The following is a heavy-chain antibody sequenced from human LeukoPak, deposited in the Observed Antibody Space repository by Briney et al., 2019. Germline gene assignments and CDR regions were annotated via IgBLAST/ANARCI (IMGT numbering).Heavy chain of an antibody. Sequence: PGGSLRLSCAASGFTFSSYGMHWVRQAPGKGLEWVAVISYDGSNKYYADSVKGRFTISRDNAKNSLYLQMNSLRAEDTAVYYCARAADSSGYPDCWGQGTLVTVSS. J-gene: IGHJ4*02. CDR2: ISYDGSNK. CDR1: GFTFSSYG. D-gene: IGHD3-22*01. V-gene: IGHV3-30*03. CDR3: ARAADSSGYPDC.